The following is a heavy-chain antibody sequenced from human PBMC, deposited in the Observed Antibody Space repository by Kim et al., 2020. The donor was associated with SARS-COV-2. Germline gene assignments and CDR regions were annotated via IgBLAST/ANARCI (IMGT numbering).Heavy chain of an antibody. D-gene: IGHD4-17*01. CDR1: GFIFSNYG. CDR3: AKDRRNEYGGNSGYFDY. Sequence: GGSLRLSCAASGFIFSNYGMHWVRQAQGKGLEWVAIISYDGRNKYYGDSVKDRFTISRDNSKNTLYLQMNSLRTEDTAVYYCAKDRRNEYGGNSGYFDYWGQGTLVTVSS. J-gene: IGHJ4*02. V-gene: IGHV3-30*18. CDR2: ISYDGRNK.